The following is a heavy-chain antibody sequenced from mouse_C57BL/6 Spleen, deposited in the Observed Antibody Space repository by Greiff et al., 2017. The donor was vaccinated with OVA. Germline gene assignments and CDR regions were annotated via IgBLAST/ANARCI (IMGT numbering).Heavy chain of an antibody. CDR3: APLDSSVPVMDY. D-gene: IGHD3-2*02. Sequence: QVQLQQSGPELVKPGASVKISCKASGYAFSSSWMNWVKQRPGKGLEWIGRIYPGDGDTNYNGKFKGKATLTADKSSSTAYMQLSSLTSEDSAVYFCAPLDSSVPVMDYWGQGTSVTVSS. V-gene: IGHV1-82*01. CDR1: GYAFSSSW. CDR2: IYPGDGDT. J-gene: IGHJ4*01.